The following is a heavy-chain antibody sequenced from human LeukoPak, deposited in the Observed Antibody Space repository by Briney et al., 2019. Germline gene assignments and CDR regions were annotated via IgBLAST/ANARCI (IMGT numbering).Heavy chain of an antibody. J-gene: IGHJ4*02. CDR1: EFTVSDHY. CDR3: ARDLELWSYGIVQMGY. CDR2: ISYDGSNK. V-gene: IGHV3-30-3*01. Sequence: PGGSLRLSCAASEFTVSDHYIDWVRQAPGKGLEWVAVISYDGSNKYYADSVKGRFTISRDNSKNTLYLQMNSLRAEDTAVYYCARDLELWSYGIVQMGYWGQGTLVTVSS. D-gene: IGHD5-18*01.